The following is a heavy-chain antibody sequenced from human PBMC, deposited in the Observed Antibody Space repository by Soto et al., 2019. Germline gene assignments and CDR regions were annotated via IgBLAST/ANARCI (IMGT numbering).Heavy chain of an antibody. CDR1: GFTFSSYA. V-gene: IGHV3-23*01. J-gene: IGHJ4*02. CDR3: AKALHYYDSSGYYSRSVAYFDY. CDR2: ISGSGGST. Sequence: PGGSLILSCAASGFTFSSYAMSWVRQAPGKGLEWVSAISGSGGSTYYADSVRGRFTISRDNSKNTLYLQMNSLRAEDTAVYYCAKALHYYDSSGYYSRSVAYFDYWGQGTLVTASS. D-gene: IGHD3-22*01.